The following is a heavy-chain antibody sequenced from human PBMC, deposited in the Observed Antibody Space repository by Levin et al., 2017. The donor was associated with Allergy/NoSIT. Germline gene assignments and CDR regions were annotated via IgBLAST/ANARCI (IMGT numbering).Heavy chain of an antibody. J-gene: IGHJ4*02. Sequence: SETLSLTCTVSGGSISNYYWSWIRQPPGKGLEWIGYIYYSGSTNYNPSLKSRVTISVDTSKSQFSLKLTSVTAADTAVYYCARMVDTAMVDPFDYWGQGTLVTVSS. CDR1: GGSISNYY. V-gene: IGHV4-59*01. CDR3: ARMVDTAMVDPFDY. D-gene: IGHD5-18*01. CDR2: IYYSGST.